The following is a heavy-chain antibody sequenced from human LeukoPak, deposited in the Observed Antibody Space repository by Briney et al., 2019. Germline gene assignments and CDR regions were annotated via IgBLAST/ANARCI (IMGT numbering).Heavy chain of an antibody. CDR3: AKVDRDGYNFDAFDI. D-gene: IGHD5-24*01. V-gene: IGHV3-30*02. CDR2: IRYDGSNK. J-gene: IGHJ3*02. CDR1: GFTFSSYG. Sequence: AGGSLRLSCAASGFTFSSYGMHWVRQAPGKGLEWVAFIRYDGSNKYYADSVKGRFTISRDDSKNTLYLQMNSLRAEDTAVYYCAKVDRDGYNFDAFDIWGQGTMVTVSS.